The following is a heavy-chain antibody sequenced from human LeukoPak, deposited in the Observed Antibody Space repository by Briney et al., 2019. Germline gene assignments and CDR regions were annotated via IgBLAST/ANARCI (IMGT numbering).Heavy chain of an antibody. J-gene: IGHJ4*02. CDR1: GFTFSSYW. CDR3: VRSLRSADF. Sequence: GGSLRLSCVASGFTFSSYWMHWVRQAPGKGLVWVSRVNSDGSSTNYAASVKGRFTISRDNAKNTLYLQMNSLRAEDTAVYYCVRSLRSADFWGQGTLVTVSS. V-gene: IGHV3-74*01. CDR2: VNSDGSST.